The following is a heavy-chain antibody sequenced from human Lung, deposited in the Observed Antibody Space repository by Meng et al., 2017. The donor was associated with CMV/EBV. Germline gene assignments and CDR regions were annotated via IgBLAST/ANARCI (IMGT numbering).Heavy chain of an antibody. CDR3: ARARFDY. CDR2: IYHSGRT. J-gene: IGHJ4*02. Sequence: GSLRLSCTVSGYSISSGYYWGWVRQPPGKGLEWIGSIYHSGRTYYNPSLKSRVTISVDTSKNQFSLKLSSVTAADTAVYYCARARFDYWGPG. CDR1: GYSISSGYY. V-gene: IGHV4-38-2*02.